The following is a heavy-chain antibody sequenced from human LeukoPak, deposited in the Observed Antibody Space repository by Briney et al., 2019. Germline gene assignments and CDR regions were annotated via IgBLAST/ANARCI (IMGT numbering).Heavy chain of an antibody. CDR1: GGSISSSSYY. V-gene: IGHV4-39*07. D-gene: IGHD2-2*01. CDR3: ARGPPAKPGTGYYYGMDV. Sequence: SETLSLTCTVSGGSISSSSYYWSWIRQPPGEGLDWIGEINHSGSTNYNPSLKSRVTISVDMSKNQFSLKLSSMTAADTAVYYCARGPPAKPGTGYYYGMDVWGQGTTVTVSS. J-gene: IGHJ6*02. CDR2: INHSGST.